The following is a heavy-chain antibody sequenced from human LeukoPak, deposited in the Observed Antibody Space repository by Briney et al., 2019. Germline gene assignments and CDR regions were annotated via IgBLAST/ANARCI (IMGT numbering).Heavy chain of an antibody. CDR3: ARLSYDFWSGQSPFDY. J-gene: IGHJ4*02. V-gene: IGHV4-59*08. D-gene: IGHD3-3*01. Sequence: KPSETLSLTCSVTGDSISNYYWSWIRQPPGKGLEWIGFLYYTGNTQYNPSLKSRVTISVDTSKNQFSLKLSSVTAADTAVYYCARLSYDFWSGQSPFDYWGQGTLVTVSS. CDR1: GDSISNYY. CDR2: LYYTGNT.